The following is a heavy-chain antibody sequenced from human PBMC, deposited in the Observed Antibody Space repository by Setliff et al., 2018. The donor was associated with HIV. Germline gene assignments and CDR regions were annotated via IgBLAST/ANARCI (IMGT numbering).Heavy chain of an antibody. CDR1: GFTFNAYS. V-gene: IGHV3-30*04. Sequence: GGSLRLSCAASGFTFNAYSIHWVRQAPGKGLEWVAVISDDGGQTYYAASVEGRFTIFRDNSKDTMYLQMHSLRGDDTAVYYCARGAQWIDYWGQGTLVTVSS. J-gene: IGHJ4*02. CDR2: ISDDGGQT. CDR3: ARGAQWIDY. D-gene: IGHD6-19*01.